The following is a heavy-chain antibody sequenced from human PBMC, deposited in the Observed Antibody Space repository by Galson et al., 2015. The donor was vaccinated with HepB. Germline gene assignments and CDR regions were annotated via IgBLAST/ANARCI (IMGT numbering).Heavy chain of an antibody. J-gene: IGHJ5*02. CDR3: ARDYYGSGSYARFDP. V-gene: IGHV3-11*01. CDR1: GFTFGDYY. D-gene: IGHD3-10*01. CDR2: ISGSGDTV. Sequence: SLRLSCAASGFTFGDYYMSWIRQAPGKGLEWISYISGSGDTVHYADSVKGRFTISRDNAKNSLSLQMSSLTAEDTAVYYCARDYYGSGSYARFDPWGQGTLVTVS.